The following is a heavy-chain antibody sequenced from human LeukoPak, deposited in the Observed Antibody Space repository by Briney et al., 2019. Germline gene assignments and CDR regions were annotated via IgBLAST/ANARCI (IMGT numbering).Heavy chain of an antibody. CDR3: TSTQQWLAFDY. Sequence: SETLSLPCTVSGGSISSYHWSWIRQPPGKGLEWIGCFYNSGSTNYNPSLRGRVTTSVDTSKNQISLRLNSVSAADTAVYYCTSTQQWLAFDYWGQGILVTVSS. J-gene: IGHJ4*02. D-gene: IGHD6-19*01. V-gene: IGHV4-59*01. CDR1: GGSISSYH. CDR2: FYNSGST.